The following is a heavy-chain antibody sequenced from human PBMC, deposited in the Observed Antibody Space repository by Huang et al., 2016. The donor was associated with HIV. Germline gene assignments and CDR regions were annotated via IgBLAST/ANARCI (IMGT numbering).Heavy chain of an antibody. CDR1: GGSISTSGYY. Sequence: QLQLQESGPGLVKPSETLSLTCTVSGGSISTSGYYWGWIRQPPGKGLEWSGSIYYRGGTSYNPSLKSRVTISVDTSKSQFSLKRSSVTAADTAVYYCARQDTSGWYADPYYFDYWGQGTLVTVSS. CDR3: ARQDTSGWYADPYYFDY. D-gene: IGHD6-19*01. J-gene: IGHJ4*02. V-gene: IGHV4-39*01. CDR2: IYYRGGT.